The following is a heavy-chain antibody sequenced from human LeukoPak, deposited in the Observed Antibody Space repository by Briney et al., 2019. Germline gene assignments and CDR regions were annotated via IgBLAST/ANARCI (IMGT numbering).Heavy chain of an antibody. V-gene: IGHV1-69*04. D-gene: IGHD5-12*01. CDR1: GGTFSSYA. Sequence: GASVKVSCKASGGTFSSYAISWVRQAPGQGLEWMGRIIPILGIANYAQKFQGRVTITADKSTSTAYMELSSLRSEDTAVYYCARDHGRYDLYYWGQGTLVTVSS. J-gene: IGHJ4*02. CDR2: IIPILGIA. CDR3: ARDHGRYDLYY.